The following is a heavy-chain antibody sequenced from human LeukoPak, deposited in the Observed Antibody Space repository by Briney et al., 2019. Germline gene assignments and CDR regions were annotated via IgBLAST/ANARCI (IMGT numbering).Heavy chain of an antibody. J-gene: IGHJ5*02. Sequence: GGSLRLSCAASGFTFSSYWMHWVRQAPGKGLVWVSRINSDGSSTSYADSVKGRFTISRDNANNSLYLQMHSLRAEDTALYYCAGDPHSAAANWFDPWGQGTLDTVSS. CDR1: GFTFSSYW. CDR2: INSDGSST. V-gene: IGHV3-74*01. D-gene: IGHD6-13*01. CDR3: AGDPHSAAANWFDP.